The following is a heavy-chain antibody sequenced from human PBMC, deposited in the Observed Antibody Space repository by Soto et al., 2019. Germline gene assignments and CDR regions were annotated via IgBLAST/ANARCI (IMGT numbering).Heavy chain of an antibody. Sequence: ASVKVSCKASGYTFTSYDTNWVRQATGQGLEWMGWMNPNSGNTGYAQKFQGRVTMTRNTSISTAYMELSSLRSEDTAVYYCARFKGGTIFGVVRVYYGMDVWGQGTTVTVSS. D-gene: IGHD3-3*01. V-gene: IGHV1-8*01. J-gene: IGHJ6*02. CDR3: ARFKGGTIFGVVRVYYGMDV. CDR2: MNPNSGNT. CDR1: GYTFTSYD.